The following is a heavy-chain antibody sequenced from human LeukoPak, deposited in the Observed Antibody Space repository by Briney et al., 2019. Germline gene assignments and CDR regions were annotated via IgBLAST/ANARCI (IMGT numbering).Heavy chain of an antibody. D-gene: IGHD6-25*01. J-gene: IGHJ4*02. Sequence: PGGSLRLSCAASGFTFSSYWVHWVRQAPGKGLVWVSRINGDGSSTSYADSVKGRFTISRDNAKNTLYLQMTSLRVEDTAVYYCAAVVRSGSPFDYWGRGTLVTVSS. CDR1: GFTFSSYW. CDR3: AAVVRSGSPFDY. CDR2: INGDGSST. V-gene: IGHV3-74*01.